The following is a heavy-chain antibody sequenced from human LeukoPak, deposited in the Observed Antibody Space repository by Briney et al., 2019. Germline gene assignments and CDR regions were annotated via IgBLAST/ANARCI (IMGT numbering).Heavy chain of an antibody. J-gene: IGHJ2*01. CDR1: GFTFSSNA. V-gene: IGHV3-30*01. CDR2: ISYDGSNK. D-gene: IGHD6-19*01. Sequence: GRSLRLSCAASGFTFSSNAIHWVRQAPGKGLEWVAVISYDGSNKYYADSVKGRFTISRDNSKNTLYLQMNSLRAEDTAVYYCARGRPRIAVAGTGYFDLWGRGTLVTVSS. CDR3: ARGRPRIAVAGTGYFDL.